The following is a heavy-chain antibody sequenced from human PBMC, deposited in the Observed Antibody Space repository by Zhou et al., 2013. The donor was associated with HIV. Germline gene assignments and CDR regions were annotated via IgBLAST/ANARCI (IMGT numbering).Heavy chain of an antibody. CDR2: INPNSGGT. CDR1: GYTFSSYG. CDR3: ARGPCEGNDCDDGNWFDP. D-gene: IGHD1-1*01. J-gene: IGHJ5*02. Sequence: QVELTQSGSELREPGASVNLSCKASGYTFSSYGISWVRQAPGQGLEWMGWINPNSGGTNYAQKFQGRVTMTRDTSISTAYMELSRLRSDDTAVYYCARGPCEGNDCDDGNWFDPWGQGTLVTVSS. V-gene: IGHV1-2*02.